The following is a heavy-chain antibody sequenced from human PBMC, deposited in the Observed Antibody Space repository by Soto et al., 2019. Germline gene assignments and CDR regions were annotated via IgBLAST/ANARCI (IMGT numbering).Heavy chain of an antibody. CDR2: ISFDGRVT. J-gene: IGHJ4*02. V-gene: IGHV3-30*04. CDR1: GFTFNSLS. Sequence: QVQLVESGGGMVQPGTSLRLSCTASGFTFNSLSLHWVRQGPDKGLEWVAVISFDGRVTYYADFVKVRFTVSRDNSKNTIYLQVNSLRAEDTAVYYCAREPYGDSQYFDYWGQGTLVTVSS. CDR3: AREPYGDSQYFDY. D-gene: IGHD2-21*02.